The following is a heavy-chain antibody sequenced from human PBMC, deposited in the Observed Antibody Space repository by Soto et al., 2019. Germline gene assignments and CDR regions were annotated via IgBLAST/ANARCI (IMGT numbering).Heavy chain of an antibody. V-gene: IGHV3-13*01. CDR2: IGTAGDT. CDR1: GFTFSSYD. Sequence: GGSMRLSCAASGFTFSSYDMHWVRQAAGKGLEWVSAIGTAGDTYYPGSVKGRFTISRENAKKSLYLQMNSLRAEETAVYYCARGLSRYYYDSSGYYYAYYFDYWGQGTLVTVSS. D-gene: IGHD3-22*01. J-gene: IGHJ4*02. CDR3: ARGLSRYYYDSSGYYYAYYFDY.